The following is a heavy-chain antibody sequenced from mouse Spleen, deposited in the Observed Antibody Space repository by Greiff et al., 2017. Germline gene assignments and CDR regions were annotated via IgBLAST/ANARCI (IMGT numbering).Heavy chain of an antibody. D-gene: IGHD1-1*01. CDR1: GFTFTDYY. CDR2: IRNKANGYTT. Sequence: EVKLVESGGGLVQPGGSLRLSCATSGFTFTDYYMSWVRQPPGKALEWLGFIRNKANGYTTEYSASVKGRFTISRDNSQSILYLQMNTLRAEDSATYYCARDGYYYGSSHGDYWGQGTTLTVSS. CDR3: ARDGYYYGSSHGDY. J-gene: IGHJ2*01. V-gene: IGHV7-3*02.